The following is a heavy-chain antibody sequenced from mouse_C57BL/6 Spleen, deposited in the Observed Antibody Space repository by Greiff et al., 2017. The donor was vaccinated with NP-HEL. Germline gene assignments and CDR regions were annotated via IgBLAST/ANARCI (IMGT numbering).Heavy chain of an antibody. CDR3: ARKEWDYNAMDY. V-gene: IGHV1-42*01. CDR2: INPSTGGT. Sequence: VQLKQSGPELVKPGASVKISCKASGYSFTGYYMNWVKQSPEKSLEWIGEINPSTGGTTYNQKFKAKATLTVDKSSSTAYMQLKSLTSEDSAVYYCARKEWDYNAMDYWGQGTSVTVSS. CDR1: GYSFTGYY. J-gene: IGHJ4*01. D-gene: IGHD1-3*01.